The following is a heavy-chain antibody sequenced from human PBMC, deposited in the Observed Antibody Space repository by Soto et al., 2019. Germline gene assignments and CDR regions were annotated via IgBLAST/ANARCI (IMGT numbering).Heavy chain of an antibody. CDR1: GFTFSSYA. D-gene: IGHD3-22*01. CDR3: ARGCGITMIVVVITTGPLWAFDI. CDR2: ISYDGSNK. J-gene: IGHJ3*02. Sequence: PGGSLRLSCAASGFTFSSYAMHWVRQAPGKGLEWVAVISYDGSNKYYADSVKGRFTISRDNSKNTLYLQMNSLRAEDTAVYYCARGCGITMIVVVITTGPLWAFDIWGQGTMVTVSS. V-gene: IGHV3-30-3*01.